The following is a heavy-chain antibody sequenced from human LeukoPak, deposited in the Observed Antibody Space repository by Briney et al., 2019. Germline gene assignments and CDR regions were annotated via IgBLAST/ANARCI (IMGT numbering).Heavy chain of an antibody. CDR1: GFTFSSYA. V-gene: IGHV3-30*04. CDR3: ARDIAAVIDY. D-gene: IGHD6-13*01. J-gene: IGHJ4*02. Sequence: PGRSLRLSCAASGFTFSSYAMHWVRQAPGKGLEWVAVISYDGSNKYYADSVKGRFTISRDNSKNTLYLQMNSLRAEDTAVYYCARDIAAVIDYWGQGTLDTVSS. CDR2: ISYDGSNK.